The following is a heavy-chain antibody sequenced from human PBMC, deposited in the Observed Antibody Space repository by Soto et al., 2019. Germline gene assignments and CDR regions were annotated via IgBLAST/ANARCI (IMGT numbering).Heavy chain of an antibody. CDR3: AKDPDIVVVPAAMPYYFDY. CDR2: ISGSGGST. J-gene: IGHJ4*02. V-gene: IGHV3-23*01. CDR1: GFTFSSYA. D-gene: IGHD2-2*01. Sequence: EVQLLESGGGLVQPGGSLRLSCAASGFTFSSYAISWVRQAPGKGLEWVSAISGSGGSTYYADSVQGRFNISRYNSKNTLYLHMNSLRAEDTAVYYCAKDPDIVVVPAAMPYYFDYWGQGTLVPVSS.